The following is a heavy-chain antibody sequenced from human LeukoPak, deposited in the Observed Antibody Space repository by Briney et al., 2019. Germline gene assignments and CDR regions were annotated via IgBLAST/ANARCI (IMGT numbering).Heavy chain of an antibody. CDR2: IYYSGST. D-gene: IGHD6-13*01. J-gene: IGHJ4*02. CDR3: ARVFRDSSRRAVDY. CDR1: GGSISSSSYY. V-gene: IGHV4-39*07. Sequence: PSETLSLTCTVSGGSISSSSYYWGWIRQPPGKGLEWIGSIYYSGSTYYNPSLKSRVTISVDTSKNQFSLKLSSVTAADTAVYYCARVFRDSSRRAVDYWGQGTLVTVSS.